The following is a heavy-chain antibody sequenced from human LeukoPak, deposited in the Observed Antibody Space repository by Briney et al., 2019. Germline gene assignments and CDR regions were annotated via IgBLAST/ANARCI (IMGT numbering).Heavy chain of an antibody. CDR2: ISAYNGNT. V-gene: IGHV1-18*01. J-gene: IGHJ5*02. CDR1: GYTFTSYG. Sequence: GASVKVSCKASGYTFTSYGISWVRQAPGQGLEWMGWISAYNGNTNYAQKLQGRVTMTTDTSTSTAYMELRSLRSGDTAVYYCARGLGYCSSTSCYTSADPWGQGTLVTVSS. D-gene: IGHD2-2*02. CDR3: ARGLGYCSSTSCYTSADP.